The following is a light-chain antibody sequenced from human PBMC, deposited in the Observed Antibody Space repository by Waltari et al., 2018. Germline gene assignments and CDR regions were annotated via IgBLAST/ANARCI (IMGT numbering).Light chain of an antibody. CDR3: MQTTHSPRT. CDR1: QSLVHSDGNTY. V-gene: IGKV2-30*02. J-gene: IGKJ1*01. CDR2: KVS. Sequence: DVVMTQSPLSLSVSLGQPASISCRSSQSLVHSDGNTYLNWFQKRPGQSPRRLIYKVSRRESGVPDRFSGSGSGTDFTLKISRVEADDVGVYYCMQTTHSPRTFGQGTKVEI.